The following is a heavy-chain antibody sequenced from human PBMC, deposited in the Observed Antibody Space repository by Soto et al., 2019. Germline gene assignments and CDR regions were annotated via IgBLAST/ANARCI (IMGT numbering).Heavy chain of an antibody. CDR2: IYYSGST. CDR1: GGSISSYY. CDR3: ARVGGDWDYFDY. J-gene: IGHJ4*02. Sequence: PSETLSLTCTVSGGSISSYYWSWIRQPPGKGLEWIGYIYYSGSTNYNPSLKSRVTISVDTSKNQFSLKLSSVTAADTAVYYCARVGGDWDYFDYWGQGTLVTVSS. V-gene: IGHV4-59*01. D-gene: IGHD2-21*02.